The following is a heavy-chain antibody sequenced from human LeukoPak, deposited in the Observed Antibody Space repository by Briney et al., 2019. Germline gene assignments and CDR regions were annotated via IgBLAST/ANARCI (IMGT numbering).Heavy chain of an antibody. V-gene: IGHV1-2*02. Sequence: ASVKVSCKASGYTFTGYYMHWVRQAPGQGLEWMGWINPNSGGTNYAQKFQGGVTMTRDTSISTAYMELSRLRSDDTAVYYCARDRYCSSTSCHDIHYFDYWGQGTLVTVSS. J-gene: IGHJ4*02. CDR3: ARDRYCSSTSCHDIHYFDY. CDR2: INPNSGGT. CDR1: GYTFTGYY. D-gene: IGHD2-2*01.